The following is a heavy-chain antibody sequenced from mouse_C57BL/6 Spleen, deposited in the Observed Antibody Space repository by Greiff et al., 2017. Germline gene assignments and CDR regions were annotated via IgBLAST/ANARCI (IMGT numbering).Heavy chain of an antibody. CDR1: GYTFTSYW. CDR2: IHPNSGST. V-gene: IGHV1-64*01. Sequence: QVQLQQPGAELVKPGASVKLSCKASGYTFTSYWMHWVKQRPGQGLEWIGMIHPNSGSTNYNEKFKSKATLTVDKSSSTAYMQLSSLTSEDSAVXYCARWRDGGLYYAMDYWGQGTSVTVSS. D-gene: IGHD3-3*01. CDR3: ARWRDGGLYYAMDY. J-gene: IGHJ4*01.